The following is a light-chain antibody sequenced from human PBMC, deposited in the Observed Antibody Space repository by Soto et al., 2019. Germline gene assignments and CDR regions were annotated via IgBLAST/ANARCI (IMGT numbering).Light chain of an antibody. CDR1: SSDVGGYNY. CDR2: DVS. J-gene: IGLJ1*01. V-gene: IGLV2-14*01. CDR3: SSYTSSSTRGV. Sequence: QSALTQPASVSGSPGQSITISCTGTSSDVGGYNYVSWYQQHPGKAPKLMIYDVSNRPSGVSNRFSGSKSGNTASLTTSGLQAEDEADYYCSSYTSSSTRGVFGTGTKVTVL.